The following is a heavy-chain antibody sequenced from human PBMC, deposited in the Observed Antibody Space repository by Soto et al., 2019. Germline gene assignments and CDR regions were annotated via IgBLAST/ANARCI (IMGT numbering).Heavy chain of an antibody. CDR3: ARADWYSGGWTGFDY. CDR1: GGSISSYY. V-gene: IGHV4-59*01. CDR2: IYYTGST. J-gene: IGHJ4*02. D-gene: IGHD6-19*01. Sequence: QVQLQESGPGLVKPSETLSLTCIVSGGSISSYYWNWIRQPPGKGLEWIGYIYYTGSTNHNPSLKSRVTFSVDTSKHQFSLKLTSVTAADTAVYYCARADWYSGGWTGFDYWGQGTLVTVSS.